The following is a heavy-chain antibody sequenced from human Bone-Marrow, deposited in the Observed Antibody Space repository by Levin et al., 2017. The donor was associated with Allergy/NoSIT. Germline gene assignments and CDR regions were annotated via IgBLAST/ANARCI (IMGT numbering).Heavy chain of an antibody. Sequence: GESLKISCAASGFTFSSYSMNWVRQAPGKGLEWVSSISSSSSYIYYADSVKGRFTISRDNAKNSLYLQMNSLRAEDTAVYYCARGETKDYYFDYWGQGTLVTVSS. V-gene: IGHV3-21*01. D-gene: IGHD1-14*01. CDR1: GFTFSSYS. CDR2: ISSSSSYI. J-gene: IGHJ4*02. CDR3: ARGETKDYYFDY.